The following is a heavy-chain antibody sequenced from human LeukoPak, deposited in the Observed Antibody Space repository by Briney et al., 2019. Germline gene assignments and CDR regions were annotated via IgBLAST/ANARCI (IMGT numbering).Heavy chain of an antibody. CDR3: CITMVRGVFSHFDY. CDR2: ITSSSSYI. D-gene: IGHD3-10*01. J-gene: IGHJ4*02. V-gene: IGHV3-21*01. CDR1: GFRLSSYN. Sequence: GGSLRLSCAASGFRLSSYNMNWVRRAPRKGLEWVSSITSSSSYIYYADSVKGRFTISRGNAKNSLYLQINSLRAEDTAVYYCCITMVRGVFSHFDYWGQGTLVTVSS.